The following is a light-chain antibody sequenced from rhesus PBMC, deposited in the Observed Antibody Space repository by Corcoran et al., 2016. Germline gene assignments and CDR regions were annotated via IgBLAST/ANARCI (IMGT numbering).Light chain of an antibody. Sequence: QAALTQPRSVSWSPGQSVTISCTGTSSDIGGYNYVSWYQQHPGTAPQLMLYEVSKRPSGVSDRFSGSKSGNTASLTISGPQAGDDADYYCSSYAVSNTFIFGAGTRLTVL. J-gene: IGLJ1*01. CDR2: EVS. V-gene: IGLV2-32*02. CDR1: SSDIGGYNY. CDR3: SSYAVSNTFI.